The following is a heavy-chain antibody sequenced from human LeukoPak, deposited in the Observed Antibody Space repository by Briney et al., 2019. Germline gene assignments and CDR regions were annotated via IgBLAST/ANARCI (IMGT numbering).Heavy chain of an antibody. V-gene: IGHV1-58*02. CDR2: IVVGSSNT. D-gene: IGHD6-13*01. J-gene: IGHJ6*02. CDR1: GFTFTSSA. CDR3: AATIAADTVYYGMDV. Sequence: ASVKVSCKASGFTFTSSAMQWVRQARGQRLEWIGWIVVGSSNTNYAQKFQERVTITWDMSTSTAYMELSSLRSDDTAVYYCAATIAADTVYYGMDVWGQGTTVTVSS.